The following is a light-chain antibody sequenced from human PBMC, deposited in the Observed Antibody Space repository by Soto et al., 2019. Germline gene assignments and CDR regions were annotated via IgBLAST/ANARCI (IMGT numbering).Light chain of an antibody. CDR2: DAS. Sequence: DIQMTQSPSTLSASVGDRVTITCRASQSISTWLAWYQQKPGKGPKLLIYDASSLESGVPSRFSGSVSGTEFTLTITSLQPDDFATYYCQQYNIYSYTFGQGTKLEIK. J-gene: IGKJ2*01. V-gene: IGKV1-5*01. CDR1: QSISTW. CDR3: QQYNIYSYT.